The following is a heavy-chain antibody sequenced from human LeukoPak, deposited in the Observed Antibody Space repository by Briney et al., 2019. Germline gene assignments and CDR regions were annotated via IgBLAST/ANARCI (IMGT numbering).Heavy chain of an antibody. CDR1: GGSISSHY. J-gene: IGHJ4*02. D-gene: IGHD6-13*01. CDR3: ARGLVTAAGTIFDY. CDR2: IYYSGST. V-gene: IGHV4-59*11. Sequence: SETLSLTCTVSGGSISSHYWSWIRQPPGKGLEWIGYIYYSGSTNYNPSLKSRVTISVDTSKNQFSLKLSSVTAADTAVYYCARGLVTAAGTIFDYWGQGTLVTVSS.